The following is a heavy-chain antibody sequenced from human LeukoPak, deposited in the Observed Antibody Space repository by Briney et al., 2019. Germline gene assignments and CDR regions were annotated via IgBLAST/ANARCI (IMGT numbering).Heavy chain of an antibody. CDR3: ARGIRSQWFGELLYNYYYYYMDV. D-gene: IGHD3-10*01. J-gene: IGHJ6*03. V-gene: IGHV1-8*02. CDR2: MNPNSGNT. CDR1: GYTFSNYN. Sequence: ASVKVSCKASGYTFSNYNIHWLRQAPGQGLEWMGWMNPNSGNTGYAQKFQGRVTMTRNTSISTAYMELSSLRSEDTAVYYCARGIRSQWFGELLYNYYYYYMDVWGKGTTVTISS.